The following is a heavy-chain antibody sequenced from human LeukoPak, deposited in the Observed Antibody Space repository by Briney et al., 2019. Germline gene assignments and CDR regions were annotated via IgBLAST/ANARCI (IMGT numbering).Heavy chain of an antibody. J-gene: IGHJ4*02. V-gene: IGHV3-21*01. Sequence: PGGSLRLSCAASGFTFSSYNMNWVRQAPGKGLEWVSTISTSSSYIYYADSVKGRFTISRDNGKNSLYLQMSSLRAEDTAVYYCARSKVADTSDYWGQGTLVAVSS. CDR1: GFTFSSYN. CDR3: ARSKVADTSDY. CDR2: ISTSSSYI. D-gene: IGHD6-19*01.